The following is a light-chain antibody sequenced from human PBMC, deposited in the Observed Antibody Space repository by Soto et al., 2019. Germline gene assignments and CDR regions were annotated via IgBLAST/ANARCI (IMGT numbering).Light chain of an antibody. CDR3: PHRSHWTQMFT. CDR2: DAS. V-gene: IGKV3-11*01. Sequence: EVVLTQSPATLSFSPRERATLSCRASQSVSSYLAWYQQKPGQAPRLLISDASNRATDIPARFSGSGSGTGFTLAICRLGPEAFAVYYCPHRSHWTQMFTFGPGTKVDI. J-gene: IGKJ3*01. CDR1: QSVSSY.